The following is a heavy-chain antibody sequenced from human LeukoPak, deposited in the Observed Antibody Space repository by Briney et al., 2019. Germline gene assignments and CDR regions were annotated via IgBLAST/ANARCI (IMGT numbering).Heavy chain of an antibody. CDR3: ARVDCSGGSCPYYFDY. D-gene: IGHD2-15*01. J-gene: IGHJ4*02. CDR2: ISAYNGNT. Sequence: ASVKVSCKASGYTFTSYGISWVRQAPGQGLEWMGWISAYNGNTNYAQKLQGRVTMTTDTSTSTAYMELRSLRSDDTAVYYCARVDCSGGSCPYYFDYWGQGTLVTVSS. CDR1: GYTFTSYG. V-gene: IGHV1-18*01.